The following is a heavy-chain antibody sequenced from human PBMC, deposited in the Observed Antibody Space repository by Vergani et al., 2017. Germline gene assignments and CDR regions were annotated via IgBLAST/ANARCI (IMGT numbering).Heavy chain of an antibody. V-gene: IGHV3-23*01. Sequence: EVQLLESGGGLVQPGGSLRLSCAASGFTFSSYAMSWVRQAPGKGLEWVAAISGSGGSTYYADSVKGRFTISRDNSKNTLYLQMNTLIAEDTAVYFCTKVDVLVPAAQRCFDYWGRGTLLTVSS. J-gene: IGHJ4*02. CDR3: TKVDVLVPAAQRCFDY. CDR2: ISGSGGST. CDR1: GFTFSSYA. D-gene: IGHD2-2*01.